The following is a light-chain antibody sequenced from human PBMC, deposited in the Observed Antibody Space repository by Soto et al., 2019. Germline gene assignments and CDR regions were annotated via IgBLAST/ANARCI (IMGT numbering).Light chain of an antibody. CDR2: EVS. CDR3: SSYTTNSPPVV. V-gene: IGLV2-14*01. J-gene: IGLJ2*01. CDR1: SSDVGGYNY. Sequence: QSVLTQPASVSGSPGQSITISCTGTSSDVGGYNYVSWYQQHPGKAPKLMIYEVSNRPSGVSNRFSGSKSGNTASLTISGLQAEDEAHYYCSSYTTNSPPVVFGGGTQLTV.